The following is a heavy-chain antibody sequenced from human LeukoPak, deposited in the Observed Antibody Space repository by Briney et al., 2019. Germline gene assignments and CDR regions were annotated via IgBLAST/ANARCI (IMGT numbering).Heavy chain of an antibody. CDR3: AIYFIGGGGRGT. CDR1: GASISSGDYH. J-gene: IGHJ4*02. D-gene: IGHD2-21*01. Sequence: SETLSLTCIVSGASISSGDYHWSWIRQHPGKGLEWIGNDGSTSYNPSLKSRLTISVDTSKNHFSLRLSSVTAADTAIYYCAIYFIGGGGRGTWGQGSLVTVSS. V-gene: IGHV4-31*03. CDR2: DGST.